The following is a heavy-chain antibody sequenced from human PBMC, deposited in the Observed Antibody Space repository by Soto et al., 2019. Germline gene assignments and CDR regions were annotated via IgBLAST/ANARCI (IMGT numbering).Heavy chain of an antibody. CDR1: AFTFSGYT. CDR2: FTRSGTT. D-gene: IGHD2-15*01. Sequence: GGSLRLSCAASAFTFSGYTMNWVRQAPGKGLECVSYFTRSGTTYYADSVKGRFTISRDNARNSLYLQMNSLRAEDTAVYYCARDQWYAFDIWGQGTMVTVSS. CDR3: ARDQWYAFDI. V-gene: IGHV3-48*01. J-gene: IGHJ3*02.